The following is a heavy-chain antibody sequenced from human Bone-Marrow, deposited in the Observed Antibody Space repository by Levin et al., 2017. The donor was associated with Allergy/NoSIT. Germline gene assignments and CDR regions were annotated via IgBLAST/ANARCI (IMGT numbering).Heavy chain of an antibody. D-gene: IGHD3-3*01. Sequence: GGSLRLSCKGSGYSFTSYWIGWVRQMPGKGLEWMGIIYPGDSDTRYSPSFQGQVTISADKSISTAYLQWSSLKASDTAMYYCARAYNNYYDFWSGSPLYYFDYWGQGTLVTVSS. J-gene: IGHJ4*02. CDR3: ARAYNNYYDFWSGSPLYYFDY. CDR1: GYSFTSYW. V-gene: IGHV5-51*01. CDR2: IYPGDSDT.